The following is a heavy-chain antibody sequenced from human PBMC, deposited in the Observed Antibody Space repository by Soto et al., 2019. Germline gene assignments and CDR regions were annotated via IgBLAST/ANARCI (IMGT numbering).Heavy chain of an antibody. V-gene: IGHV3-33*01. CDR1: GFTFSRYG. D-gene: IGHD1-1*01. J-gene: IGHJ6*04. CDR2: IWYDGSNK. CDR3: AREGPPGGTYYGMDF. Sequence: PGGSLRLSCAASGFTFSRYGMHWVRQAPGKGLEWVAVIWYDGSNKYYADSVKGRFTISRDNSKNTLYLQMNSLSAEDTAVYYCAREGPPGGTYYGMDFWGKGTTVTVSS.